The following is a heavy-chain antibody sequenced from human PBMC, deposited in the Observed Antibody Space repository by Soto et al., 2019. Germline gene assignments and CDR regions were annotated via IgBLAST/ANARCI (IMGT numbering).Heavy chain of an antibody. V-gene: IGHV3-23*01. J-gene: IGHJ5*02. CDR2: ISGRGVSK. Sequence: EVQLLQSGGGWVQPGGSLRLSCAASGFTFSKYAMACVRQAPGKGLEWVSSISGRGVSKYYADSVQGRFTISGDNSNNTVSVQVNSLRVEDAGIYYCARDLTTMVRVVLPAPWGQGILVSVSS. CDR3: ARDLTTMVRVVLPAP. CDR1: GFTFSKYA. D-gene: IGHD3-10*01.